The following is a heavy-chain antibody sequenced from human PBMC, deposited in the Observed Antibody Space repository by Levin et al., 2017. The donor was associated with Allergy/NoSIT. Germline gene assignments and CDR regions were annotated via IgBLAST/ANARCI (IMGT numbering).Heavy chain of an antibody. CDR1: GFSLSSHGVG. V-gene: IGHV2-5*02. J-gene: IGHJ4*02. Sequence: TLSLTCTCSGFSLSSHGVGVNWIRQTPGTALEWLALIYWDDAKRYSPSLESRITITRDTSKNQVVLTMTNVDPVDSGTYYCARLRVTGTRKLDYWGQGTLVTVSS. CDR2: IYWDDAK. CDR3: ARLRVTGTRKLDY. D-gene: IGHD1-14*01.